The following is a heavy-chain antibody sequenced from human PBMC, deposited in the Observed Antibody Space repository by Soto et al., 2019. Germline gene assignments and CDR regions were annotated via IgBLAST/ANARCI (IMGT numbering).Heavy chain of an antibody. CDR3: ARSLDYIVATAYFDY. CDR2: IYYSGST. CDR1: GGSISSGGYY. D-gene: IGHD5-12*01. V-gene: IGHV4-31*03. J-gene: IGHJ4*02. Sequence: QVQLQESGPGLVKPSQTLSLTCTVSGGSISSGGYYWSWIRQHPGKGLAWIGYIYYSGSTYYNPSLKSRVTISVDTSKNQFSLKLSSVTAADTAVYYCARSLDYIVATAYFDYWGQGTLVTVAA.